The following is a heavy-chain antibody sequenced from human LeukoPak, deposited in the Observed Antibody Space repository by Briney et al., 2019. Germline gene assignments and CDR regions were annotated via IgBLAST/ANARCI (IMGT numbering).Heavy chain of an antibody. CDR3: TTLAVVRGADYYYYYYMDV. Sequence: PGGSLRLSCAASGFTFRNAWMTWVRQAPGKGLEWVGRSKSKTDGGTTDYAAPVKGRFTISRDDSKNTLYVQMNSLKTEDTAVYYCTTLAVVRGADYYYYYYMDVWGKGTTVTVSS. CDR2: SKSKTDGGTT. V-gene: IGHV3-15*01. J-gene: IGHJ6*03. D-gene: IGHD3-10*01. CDR1: GFTFRNAW.